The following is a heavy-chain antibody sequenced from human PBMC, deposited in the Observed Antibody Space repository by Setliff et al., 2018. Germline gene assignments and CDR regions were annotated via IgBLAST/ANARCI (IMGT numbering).Heavy chain of an antibody. Sequence: SETLSLTCAVYGGSFSTYYWIWIRQPPGKGLEWIGEINHSGSTNYNPSLKSRVTISVDTSKNQFSLKLSSVTTADTAVYYCARGPYYFDSGDYAFWGQGTLVTVSS. CDR1: GGSFSTYY. V-gene: IGHV4-34*01. CDR3: ARGPYYFDSGDYAF. D-gene: IGHD3-22*01. CDR2: INHSGST. J-gene: IGHJ4*02.